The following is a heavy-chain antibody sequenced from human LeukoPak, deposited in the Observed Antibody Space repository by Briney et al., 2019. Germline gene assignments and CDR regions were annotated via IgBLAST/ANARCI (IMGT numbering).Heavy chain of an antibody. D-gene: IGHD2-2*01. Sequence: GGSLRLSCAASGFTFSSYWMSLVRQAPGKGLEWVANIKQEGIEKYYVDSVKGRFTISRDNAKNSVYLQMNSLRAEDTAVYYCARTVVVPAAIVGAFDYYYGMDVWGQGTTVTVSS. CDR1: GFTFSSYW. CDR3: ARTVVVPAAIVGAFDYYYGMDV. CDR2: IKQEGIEK. V-gene: IGHV3-7*01. J-gene: IGHJ6*02.